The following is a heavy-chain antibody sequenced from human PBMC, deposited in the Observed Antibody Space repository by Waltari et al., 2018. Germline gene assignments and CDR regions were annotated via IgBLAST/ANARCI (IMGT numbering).Heavy chain of an antibody. CDR2: RNPDRGDT. CDR3: ARPWPGRAAAAPYYFDS. Sequence: QVQLVQSGTEVKKPGASVTVSCKASGYAFTGYYLHWVRQAPGQGLEWMGWRNPDRGDTNCTQKFQDRVTMTRDTSINTAYMQLSGLRSDDTAVYYCARPWPGRAAAAPYYFDSWGQGTMAIVSS. V-gene: IGHV1-2*02. CDR1: GYAFTGYY. D-gene: IGHD6-13*01. J-gene: IGHJ4*02.